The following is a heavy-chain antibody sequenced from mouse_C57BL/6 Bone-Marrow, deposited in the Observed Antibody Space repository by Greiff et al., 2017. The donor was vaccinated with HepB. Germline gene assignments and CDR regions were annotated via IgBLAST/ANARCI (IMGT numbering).Heavy chain of an antibody. CDR1: GFTFSSYG. CDR3: ARKQLRMDY. V-gene: IGHV5-6*02. J-gene: IGHJ4*01. CDR2: ISSGGSYT. D-gene: IGHD3-2*02. Sequence: EVKLVESGGDLVKPGGSLKLSCAASGFTFSSYGMSWVRQTPDKSLEWVATISSGGSYTYYPDSVKGRFTISRDNAKNTLYLQMSSLKSEDTAMYYCARKQLRMDYWGQGTSVTVSS.